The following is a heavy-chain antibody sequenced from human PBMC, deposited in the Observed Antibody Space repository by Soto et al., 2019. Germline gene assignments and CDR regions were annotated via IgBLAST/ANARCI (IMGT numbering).Heavy chain of an antibody. J-gene: IGHJ4*02. D-gene: IGHD2-2*01. CDR2: ISGRGGST. CDR3: AKDQDIVVVPAASGFDY. V-gene: IGHV3-23*01. Sequence: EVQLLESGGGLVQPGGSLRLSCAASGFTFSIYVMSWVRQAAGKGLEWVSAISGRGGSTYYADSVKGRFTISRDNSKNTLYLQMNSLRAEDTTVYYCAKDQDIVVVPAASGFDYWGQGTLVTVSS. CDR1: GFTFSIYV.